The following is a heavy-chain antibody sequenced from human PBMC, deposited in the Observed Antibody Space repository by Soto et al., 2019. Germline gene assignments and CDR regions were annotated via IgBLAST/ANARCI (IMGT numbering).Heavy chain of an antibody. D-gene: IGHD2-2*01. CDR1: GYTFTSYD. CDR3: ARPLTSPYSTSDSCTTTNWFDP. J-gene: IGHJ5*02. Sequence: ASLKVSCKTSGYTFTSYDINWVRQATGQGLEWMGWMNPNSGNTGYAQKFQGRVTMTRNTSISTAFMELSSLTSEDTAVYYCARPLTSPYSTSDSCTTTNWFDPWGQGTQVPVSS. CDR2: MNPNSGNT. V-gene: IGHV1-8*01.